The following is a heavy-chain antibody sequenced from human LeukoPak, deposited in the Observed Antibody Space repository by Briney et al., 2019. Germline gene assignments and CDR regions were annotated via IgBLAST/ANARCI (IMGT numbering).Heavy chain of an antibody. Sequence: GGSLRLSCAASGFIFNKHAMSWVRQAPGKGLEWVSGLSGSGGSTDYADSVKGRFTVSRDNSRNTLFLQMNSLRAEDTAIYYCAKERDYGPADYWGQGTLVTVSS. J-gene: IGHJ4*02. CDR1: GFIFNKHA. V-gene: IGHV3-23*01. D-gene: IGHD4-17*01. CDR3: AKERDYGPADY. CDR2: LSGSGGST.